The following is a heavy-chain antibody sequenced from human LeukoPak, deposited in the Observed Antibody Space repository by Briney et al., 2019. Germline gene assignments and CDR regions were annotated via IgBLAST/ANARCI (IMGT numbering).Heavy chain of an antibody. V-gene: IGHV4-4*07. CDR3: ARFARLGYYYGSGSYSPSHYFDY. Sequence: SETLSLSCAVSGGSISSYYWSWVRQPAGKGLEWIWRIYTSGGTNYNPSPKSRVTMSVDTSKNQFSLKLSSVTAADTAVYYCARFARLGYYYGSGSYSPSHYFDYWGQGTLVTVSS. CDR1: GGSISSYY. J-gene: IGHJ4*02. CDR2: IYTSGGT. D-gene: IGHD3-10*01.